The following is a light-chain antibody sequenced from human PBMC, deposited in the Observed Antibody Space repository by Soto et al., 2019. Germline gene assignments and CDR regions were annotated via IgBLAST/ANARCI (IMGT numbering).Light chain of an antibody. CDR1: QGIRND. CDR2: AAS. V-gene: IGKV1-17*01. J-gene: IGKJ4*01. Sequence: DIQMTQSPSSLSASVGDRVTITCRASQGIRNDLTWYQQKLGKAPTRLITAASSLQSGVASRFSGSGSGTEFTLTISSLQPEDRATYYCRQHNSDPFTFGGGTKVEIE. CDR3: RQHNSDPFT.